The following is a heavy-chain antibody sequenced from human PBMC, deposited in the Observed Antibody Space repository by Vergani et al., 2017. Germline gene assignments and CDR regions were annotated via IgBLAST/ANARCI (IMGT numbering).Heavy chain of an antibody. CDR1: GGSFSGYY. CDR2: INHSGST. J-gene: IGHJ6*02. D-gene: IGHD3-10*01. CDR3: ARAKVHMVRGVTISTVYYGMDV. Sequence: QVQLQQWGAGLLKPSETLSLTCAVYGGSFSGYYWSWIRQPPGKGLEWIGEINHSGSTNYNPSLKSRVTISVDTSKNQFSLKLSSVTAADTAVYYCARAKVHMVRGVTISTVYYGMDVWGQGTTVTVSS. V-gene: IGHV4-34*01.